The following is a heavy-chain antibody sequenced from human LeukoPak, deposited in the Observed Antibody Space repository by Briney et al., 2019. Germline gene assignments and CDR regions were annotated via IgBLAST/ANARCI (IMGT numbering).Heavy chain of an antibody. CDR3: ARGIGNYDILTGYSHDAFDI. D-gene: IGHD3-9*01. CDR2: IYYSGST. Sequence: PSETLSLTCTVSGGSISSYYWSWIRQPPGKGLEWIGYIYYSGSTNYNPSLKSRVTISVDTSKNQFSLKLSSVTAADTAVYYCARGIGNYDILTGYSHDAFDIWGQGTMVTVSS. CDR1: GGSISSYY. V-gene: IGHV4-59*01. J-gene: IGHJ3*02.